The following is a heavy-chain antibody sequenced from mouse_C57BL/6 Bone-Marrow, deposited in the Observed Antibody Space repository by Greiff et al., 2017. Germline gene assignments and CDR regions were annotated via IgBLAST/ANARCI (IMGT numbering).Heavy chain of an antibody. CDR3: ARHRTTVVAPNWYFDV. J-gene: IGHJ1*03. CDR1: GFTFSSYG. Sequence: EVQGVESGGDLVKPGGSLKLSCAASGFTFSSYGMSWVRQTPDKRLAWVATISSGGSYTYYPDSVKGRFTISRDNAKNTLYLQMSSLKSEDTAMYYCARHRTTVVAPNWYFDVWGTGTTVTVSS. D-gene: IGHD1-1*01. CDR2: ISSGGSYT. V-gene: IGHV5-6*01.